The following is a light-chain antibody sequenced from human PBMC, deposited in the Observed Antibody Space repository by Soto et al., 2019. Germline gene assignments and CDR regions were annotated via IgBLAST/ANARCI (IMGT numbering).Light chain of an antibody. CDR2: AAS. J-gene: IGKJ1*01. V-gene: IGKV1-39*01. CDR3: QQYNSYPRT. CDR1: QSISSY. Sequence: DIQMTQSPSSLSASVGDRVTITCRASQSISSYLNWYQQKPGKAPKLLIYAASSLQSGVPSRFSGSGSGTEFTLTISSLQPDDFATYYCQQYNSYPRTFGQVTKVDIK.